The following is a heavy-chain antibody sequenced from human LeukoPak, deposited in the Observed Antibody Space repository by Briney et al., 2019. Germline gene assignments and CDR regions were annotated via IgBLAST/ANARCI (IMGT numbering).Heavy chain of an antibody. CDR3: AKSSGYSYGKNRAFDI. CDR1: GFTFSSYG. V-gene: IGHV3-23*01. J-gene: IGHJ3*02. CDR2: ISGSGGST. D-gene: IGHD5-18*01. Sequence: GGSLRLSCAASGFTFSSYGMSWVRQAPGKGLEWVSAISGSGGSTYYADSVKGRFTISRDNSKNTLYLQMNSLRAEDTAVYYCAKSSGYSYGKNRAFDIWGQGTMVTVSS.